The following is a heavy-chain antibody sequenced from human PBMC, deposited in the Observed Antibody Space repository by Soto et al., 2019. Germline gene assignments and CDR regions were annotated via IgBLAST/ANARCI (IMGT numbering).Heavy chain of an antibody. Sequence: QVQLQQWGAGPLKPLETLSLTCGVSGGSFRGYYWAWIRQSPGKGLQWIGGTNDLGSINYNPSLKMRACISVDTSKHNHSLNLGSVTAAYTSVYYCAREGHDILTGPPWVWYFDLWGRGTVVTVSS. CDR3: AREGHDILTGPPWVWYFDL. CDR1: GGSFRGYY. D-gene: IGHD3-9*01. V-gene: IGHV4-34*01. J-gene: IGHJ2*01. CDR2: TNDLGSI.